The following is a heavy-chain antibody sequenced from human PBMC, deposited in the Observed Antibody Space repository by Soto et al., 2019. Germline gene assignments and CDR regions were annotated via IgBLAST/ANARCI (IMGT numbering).Heavy chain of an antibody. J-gene: IGHJ4*02. V-gene: IGHV4-61*01. CDR2: IYYTGTT. Sequence: SETLSLTCTVSGGSVSSSFFYWSWVRQPPGQRLEWIGYIYYTGTTNYNPPLASRVAMSVDTSKKQFTLHLRSLTAADTAGYSRARLTTSSGWSLFDSWRQGMLVTVSS. CDR1: GGSVSSSFFY. CDR3: ARLTTSSGWSLFDS. D-gene: IGHD6-13*01.